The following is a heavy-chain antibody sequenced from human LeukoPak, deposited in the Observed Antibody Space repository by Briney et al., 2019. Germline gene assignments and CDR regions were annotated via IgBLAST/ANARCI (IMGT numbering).Heavy chain of an antibody. CDR1: GGSISSYY. Sequence: SETLSLTCTVAGGSISSYYWRWIRRPPGKGLEWIGYIYYSGSTNYNPSLKSRLNISVDTSKNQFSLNLSSVTAADTAVYYSARGGAIAATIYSYWGQGTLVTVSS. J-gene: IGHJ4*02. V-gene: IGHV4-59*01. CDR2: IYYSGST. D-gene: IGHD5-12*01. CDR3: ARGGAIAATIYSY.